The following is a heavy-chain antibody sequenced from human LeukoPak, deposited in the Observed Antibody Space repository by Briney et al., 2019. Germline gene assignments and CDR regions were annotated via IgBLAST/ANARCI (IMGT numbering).Heavy chain of an antibody. CDR3: ARGGAGGRAFDI. V-gene: IGHV6-1*01. CDR1: GDIFSSNTAA. Sequence: SQTLSLTCAIPGDIFSSNTAAWNWIRQSPSRGLEWLGRTYYRSKWNNDYAIFVKSRLTINPDTSKNQFSLQLNSVTPEDTAVYYCARGGAGGRAFDIWGQGTMVTVSS. J-gene: IGHJ3*02. CDR2: TYYRSKWNN. D-gene: IGHD2-15*01.